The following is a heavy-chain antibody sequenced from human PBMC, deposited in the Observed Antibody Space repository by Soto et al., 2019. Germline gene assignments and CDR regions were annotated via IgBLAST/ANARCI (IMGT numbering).Heavy chain of an antibody. CDR1: GFTLSDHY. V-gene: IGHV3-72*01. CDR2: TRDKAHSYTT. J-gene: IGHJ4*02. Sequence: ESGGGLVQPGGSLRLSCVVSGFTLSDHYMDWVRQAPGKGLEWVARTRDKAHSYTTEYAASVKGRFTISRDDSKNSLYLQMNSLKTEDTAVYFCARVSNYCFDYWGQGTLVTVSS. CDR3: ARVSNYCFDY. D-gene: IGHD1-1*01.